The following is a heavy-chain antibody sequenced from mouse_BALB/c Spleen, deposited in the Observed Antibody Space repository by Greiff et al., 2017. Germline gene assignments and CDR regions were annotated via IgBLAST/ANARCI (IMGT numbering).Heavy chain of an antibody. Sequence: VKLMESGPGLVAPSQSLSITCTVSGFSLTSYGVHWVRQPPGKGLEWLGVIWAGGSTNYNSALMSRLSISKDNSKSQVFLKMNSLQTDDTAMYYCARDNGHYFDYWGQGTTLTVSS. CDR3: ARDNGHYFDY. CDR2: IWAGGST. V-gene: IGHV2-9*02. J-gene: IGHJ2*01. CDR1: GFSLTSYG.